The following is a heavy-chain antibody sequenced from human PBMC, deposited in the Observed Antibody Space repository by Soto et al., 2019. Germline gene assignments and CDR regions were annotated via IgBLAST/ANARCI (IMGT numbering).Heavy chain of an antibody. Sequence: EVHLVDSGGDLVKPGGSLRLSCAGSGFVFSNAWINWVRQAPGKGLEWVGRIKSKALGGTTDFAAPVRGRFAITRDDSRNMAYMQMNSLNTEDTAVYYCTTDSYSTMIEDRFDYWGHGTPVTVSS. J-gene: IGHJ4*01. CDR1: GFVFSNAW. V-gene: IGHV3-15*07. D-gene: IGHD3-22*01. CDR2: IKSKALGGTT. CDR3: TTDSYSTMIEDRFDY.